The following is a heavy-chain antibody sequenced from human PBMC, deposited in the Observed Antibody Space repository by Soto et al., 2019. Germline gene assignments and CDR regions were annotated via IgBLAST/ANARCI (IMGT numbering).Heavy chain of an antibody. J-gene: IGHJ3*02. Sequence: SETLSLTCTVSGGSISSSSYYWGWIRQPPGKGLEWIGSIYYSGSTYYNPSLKSRVTISVDTSKNQFSLKLSSVTAADTAVYYCARLTITMTPDIWGQGTMVTVSS. CDR1: GGSISSSSYY. D-gene: IGHD3-22*01. CDR3: ARLTITMTPDI. V-gene: IGHV4-39*01. CDR2: IYYSGST.